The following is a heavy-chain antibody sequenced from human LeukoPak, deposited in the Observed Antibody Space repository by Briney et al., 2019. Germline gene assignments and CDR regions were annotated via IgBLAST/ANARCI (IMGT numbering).Heavy chain of an antibody. V-gene: IGHV3-23*01. CDR3: AKDHESDGYPCLDH. Sequence: GSLRLSCAASGFTISRLAMTWVRQSPGKGLEWVSTISASGPYYADAVRGRFTISRDNSRNTLSLQMDSLRAEDTAVYYCAKDHESDGYPCLDHWGLGTLVTDAS. D-gene: IGHD3-22*01. CDR1: GFTISRLA. J-gene: IGHJ4*02. CDR2: ISASGP.